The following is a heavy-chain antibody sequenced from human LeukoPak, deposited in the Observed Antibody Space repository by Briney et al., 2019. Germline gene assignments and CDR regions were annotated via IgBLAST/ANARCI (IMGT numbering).Heavy chain of an antibody. CDR3: ARGRAGNYYNHNDY. CDR2: ISYDGSNK. Sequence: GGSLRLSCAASGFTFSRYAMHWVRQAPGKGLEWVAVISYDGSNKYYADSVKGRFTISRDSSKNTLYLQMNSLRAEDTAVYYCARGRAGNYYNHNDYWGQGTLVTVSS. V-gene: IGHV3-30-3*01. D-gene: IGHD3-10*01. CDR1: GFTFSRYA. J-gene: IGHJ4*01.